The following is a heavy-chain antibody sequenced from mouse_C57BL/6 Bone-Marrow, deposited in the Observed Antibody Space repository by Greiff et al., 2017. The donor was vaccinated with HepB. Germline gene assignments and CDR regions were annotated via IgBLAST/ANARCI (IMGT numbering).Heavy chain of an antibody. CDR3: ARSPYYYGYWYFDV. D-gene: IGHD1-1*01. J-gene: IGHJ1*03. CDR1: GYSITSDY. CDR2: ISYSGSI. Sequence: EVQRVESGPGLAKPSQTLSLTCSVTGYSITSDYWNWIRKFPGNKLEYMGYISYSGSIYYNPSLKSRISITRDTSKNQYYLQLNSVTTEDTATYYCARSPYYYGYWYFDVWGTGTTVTVSS. V-gene: IGHV3-8*01.